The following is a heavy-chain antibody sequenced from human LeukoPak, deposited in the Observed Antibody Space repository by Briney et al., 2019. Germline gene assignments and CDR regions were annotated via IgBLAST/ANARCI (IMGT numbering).Heavy chain of an antibody. D-gene: IGHD6-19*01. Sequence: PGRSLRLSCAASGFTFSSYSMNWVRQAPGKGLEWVSSISSSSSYIYYADSVKGRFTISRDNAKNSLYLQMNSLRAEDTAVYYCAREGIAVAGGYNWFDPWGQGTLVTVSS. CDR3: AREGIAVAGGYNWFDP. V-gene: IGHV3-21*01. J-gene: IGHJ5*02. CDR1: GFTFSSYS. CDR2: ISSSSSYI.